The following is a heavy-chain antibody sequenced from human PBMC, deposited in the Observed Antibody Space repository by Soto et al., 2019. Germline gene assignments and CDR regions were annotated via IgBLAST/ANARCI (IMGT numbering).Heavy chain of an antibody. D-gene: IGHD6-13*01. CDR3: ASVKRGYSSSWSRPHYYYMDV. J-gene: IGHJ6*03. CDR1: GGSISSSSYY. Sequence: PSETLSLTCTVSGGSISSSSYYWGWIRQPPGKGLEWIGSIYYSGSTYYNPSLKSRVTISVDTSKNQFSLKLSSVTAADTAVYYCASVKRGYSSSWSRPHYYYMDVWGKGTTVTVSS. CDR2: IYYSGST. V-gene: IGHV4-39*01.